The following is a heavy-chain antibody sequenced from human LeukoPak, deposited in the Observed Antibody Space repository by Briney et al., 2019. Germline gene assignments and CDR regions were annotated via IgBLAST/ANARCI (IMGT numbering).Heavy chain of an antibody. CDR3: AKEGTPQVSTWYDL. J-gene: IGHJ5*02. CDR1: GVTLSPYG. Sequence: PGGSLRLSCAVSGVTLSPYGMHWVRQAPGKGLEWVAVISYEGGTEHYADSVKGRFIISRDNPRNTLYLQMNTVSTEDTAVYYCAKEGTPQVSTWYDLWGQGTQVSVSS. D-gene: IGHD3-10*01. V-gene: IGHV3-30*18. CDR2: ISYEGGTE.